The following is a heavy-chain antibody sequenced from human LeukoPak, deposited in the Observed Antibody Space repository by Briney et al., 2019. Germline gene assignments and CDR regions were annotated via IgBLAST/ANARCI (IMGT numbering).Heavy chain of an antibody. CDR2: IRNRARGYTT. Sequence: GGSLRLSCVASGSTFSDHYMDWVRQAPGKGLEWVARIRNRARGYTTDYAASAKGRFTISRDDSEGSLYMQMNSLQTEDTAVYYCATETKDSSAYYYFDYWGQGALVTVSS. D-gene: IGHD3-22*01. CDR1: GSTFSDHY. V-gene: IGHV3-72*01. CDR3: ATETKDSSAYYYFDY. J-gene: IGHJ4*02.